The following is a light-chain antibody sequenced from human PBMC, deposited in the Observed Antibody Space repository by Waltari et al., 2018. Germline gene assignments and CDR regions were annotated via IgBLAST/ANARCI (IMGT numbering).Light chain of an antibody. Sequence: SSELTQPPSVSVSPGQTANITCSGDKLGDKYACWYQQKPGQSPLLVVYQDTKRPSGIPERFSGSKSGDTASLTITGTQAMDEADYYCQAWDNVPHVVFGGGTKLTV. J-gene: IGLJ2*01. V-gene: IGLV3-1*01. CDR1: KLGDKY. CDR3: QAWDNVPHVV. CDR2: QDT.